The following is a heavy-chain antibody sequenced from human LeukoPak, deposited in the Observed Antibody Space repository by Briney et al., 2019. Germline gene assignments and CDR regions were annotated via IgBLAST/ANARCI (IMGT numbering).Heavy chain of an antibody. CDR1: GYTFTSYA. CDR3: ARDGYGYPSYYYYGMDV. D-gene: IGHD5-18*01. V-gene: IGHV7-4-1*02. CDR2: INTNTGNP. J-gene: IGHJ6*02. Sequence: ASVKVSCKASGYTFTSYAMHWVRQAPGQGLEWMGWINTNTGNPTYAQGFTGRFVFSLDTSVSTAYLQISSLKAEDTAVYYCARDGYGYPSYYYYGMDVWGQGTTVTVSS.